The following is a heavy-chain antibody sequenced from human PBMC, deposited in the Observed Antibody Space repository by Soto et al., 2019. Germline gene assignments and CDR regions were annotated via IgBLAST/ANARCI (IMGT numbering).Heavy chain of an antibody. Sequence: GGSLRLSCAASGFTFSSYAMSWVRQAPGKGLEWVSAISGRGGSTYYADSVKGRFTISRDNSKNTLYLQMNSLRAEDTAVYYCAKDRGHYYDSSGYYHWGQGTLVTVSS. CDR3: AKDRGHYYDSSGYYH. J-gene: IGHJ4*02. D-gene: IGHD3-22*01. CDR1: GFTFSSYA. CDR2: ISGRGGST. V-gene: IGHV3-23*01.